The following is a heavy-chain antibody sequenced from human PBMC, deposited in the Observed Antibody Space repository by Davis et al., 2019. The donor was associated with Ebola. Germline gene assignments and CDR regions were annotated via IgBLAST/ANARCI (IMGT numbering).Heavy chain of an antibody. CDR3: TWDLVPTAIGSPDS. Sequence: PGGSLRLSCSASGFIFTNAWVTWVRQAPGEGLEWVGLIKSKSQGGTTEYSAPVKDRFTISRDDSKNTLFLQMNSLKAEDTAVYYCTWDLVPTAIGSPDSWGQGTQVTVSS. J-gene: IGHJ4*02. V-gene: IGHV3-15*01. CDR1: GFIFTNAW. CDR2: IKSKSQGGTT. D-gene: IGHD2-2*02.